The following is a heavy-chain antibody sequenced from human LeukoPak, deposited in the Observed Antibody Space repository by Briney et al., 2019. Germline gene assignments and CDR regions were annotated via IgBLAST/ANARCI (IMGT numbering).Heavy chain of an antibody. CDR1: GFSFDDYA. Sequence: GGSLRLSCAASGFSFDDYAMHWVRHAPGKGLEWVSGISWNGVNIGYADSVKGRFTISRDNAKNSLYLQMNSLRAEDTALYYCAKDGGDYYDSGSYGMDVWGQGTTVTVSS. CDR2: ISWNGVNI. D-gene: IGHD3-10*01. CDR3: AKDGGDYYDSGSYGMDV. J-gene: IGHJ6*02. V-gene: IGHV3-9*01.